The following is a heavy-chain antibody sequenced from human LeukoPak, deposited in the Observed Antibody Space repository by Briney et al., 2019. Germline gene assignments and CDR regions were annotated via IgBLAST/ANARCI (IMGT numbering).Heavy chain of an antibody. V-gene: IGHV3-21*01. CDR1: GFTFSSYS. D-gene: IGHD6-13*01. CDR3: ARATAYSIAAFDY. Sequence: GGSLRLSCPASGFTFSSYSMNWVRQAPGKGLEWVSSISSSSSYIYYADSVKGRFTISRDNAKNSLYLQMNSLRAEDTAVYYCARATAYSIAAFDYWGQGTLVTVSS. J-gene: IGHJ4*02. CDR2: ISSSSSYI.